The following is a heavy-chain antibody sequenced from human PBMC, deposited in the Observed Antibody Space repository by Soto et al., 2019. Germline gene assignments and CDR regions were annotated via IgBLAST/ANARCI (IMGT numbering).Heavy chain of an antibody. J-gene: IGHJ3*02. Sequence: GASVKVSCKASGGTFSSYTISWVRQAPGQGLEWMGRIIPILGIANYAQKFQGRVTITADKSTSTAYMELSSLRSEDTAVYYCARDGRYCSSGSCYSAFDIWGQGTMVTGSS. D-gene: IGHD2-15*01. CDR3: ARDGRYCSSGSCYSAFDI. CDR2: IIPILGIA. CDR1: GGTFSSYT. V-gene: IGHV1-69*04.